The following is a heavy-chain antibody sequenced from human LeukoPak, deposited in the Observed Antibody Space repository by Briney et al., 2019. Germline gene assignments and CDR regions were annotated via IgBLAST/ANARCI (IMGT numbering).Heavy chain of an antibody. CDR1: GGSISSYY. D-gene: IGHD4-23*01. V-gene: IGHV4-59*01. Sequence: SETLSLTCTVSGGSISSYYWSWIRQPPGKGLEWIGYIYYSGSTNYNPSLKSRVTISVDTSKNQFSLKLSSVTAADTAVYYCARVGYYGGRHSYYYYYMDVWGKGTTVTVSS. CDR3: ARVGYYGGRHSYYYYYMDV. CDR2: IYYSGST. J-gene: IGHJ6*03.